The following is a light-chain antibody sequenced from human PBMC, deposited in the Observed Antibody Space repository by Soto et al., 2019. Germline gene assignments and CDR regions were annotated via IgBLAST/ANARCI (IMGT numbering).Light chain of an antibody. Sequence: EIVLTQSPGTLSVSPGERATLSCRASQSISSNLAWYQQKPGQAPRLLIYGASTRATGIPARFSGSGSGTAFTLTISSLQSEDFAVYCCQQYSNWPPFTFGQGTKLEIK. CDR2: GAS. V-gene: IGKV3-15*01. J-gene: IGKJ2*01. CDR1: QSISSN. CDR3: QQYSNWPPFT.